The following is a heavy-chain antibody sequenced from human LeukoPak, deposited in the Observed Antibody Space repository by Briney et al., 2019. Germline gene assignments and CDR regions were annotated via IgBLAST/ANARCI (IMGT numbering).Heavy chain of an antibody. CDR1: GGSISSGGYS. CDR2: IYYSGST. CDR3: ARESSLGGFDP. J-gene: IGHJ5*02. Sequence: SETLSLTCTVSGGSISSGGYSWSWIRQHPGKGLEWIGYIYYSGSTYYNPSLKSRVTTSVDTSKNQFSLKLSSVTAADTAVYYCARESSLGGFDPWGQGTLVTVSS. V-gene: IGHV4-31*03. D-gene: IGHD2-2*01.